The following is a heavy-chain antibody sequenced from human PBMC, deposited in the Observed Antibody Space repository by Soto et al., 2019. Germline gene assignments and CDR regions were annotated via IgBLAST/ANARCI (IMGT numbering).Heavy chain of an antibody. J-gene: IGHJ3*02. Sequence: GGSLRLSCAASGFTFSSYAMHWVRQAPGKGLEWVAVISYDGSNKYYADSVKGRFTISRDNSKNTLYLQMNSLRAEDTAVYYCAGAGSMVDAFDIWGQGTMVTVSS. CDR2: ISYDGSNK. CDR3: AGAGSMVDAFDI. V-gene: IGHV3-30-3*01. D-gene: IGHD3-10*01. CDR1: GFTFSSYA.